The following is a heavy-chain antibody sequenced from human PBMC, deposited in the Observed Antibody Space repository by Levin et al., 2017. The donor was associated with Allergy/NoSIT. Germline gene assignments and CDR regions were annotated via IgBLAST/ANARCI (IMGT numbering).Heavy chain of an antibody. Sequence: LGESLKISCAASGFTFSSYSMNWVRQAPGKGLEWVSSISSSSSYIYYADSVKGRFTISRDNAKNSLYLQMNSLRAEDTAVYYCARVSGSSWIYYYYGMDVWGQGTTVTVSS. D-gene: IGHD6-13*01. CDR1: GFTFSSYS. CDR2: ISSSSSYI. V-gene: IGHV3-21*01. J-gene: IGHJ6*02. CDR3: ARVSGSSWIYYYYGMDV.